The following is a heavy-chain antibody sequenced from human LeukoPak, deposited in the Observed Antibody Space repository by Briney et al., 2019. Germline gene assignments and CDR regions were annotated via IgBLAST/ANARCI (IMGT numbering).Heavy chain of an antibody. J-gene: IGHJ4*02. CDR3: ARDLYNPRGIAAAGTLDY. Sequence: SSETLSLTCAVYGGSFSGYYWSWIRQPAGKGLEWIGRIYTSGSTNYNPSLKSRVTMSVDTSKNQFSLKLSSVTAADTAVYYCARDLYNPRGIAAAGTLDYWGQGTLVTVSS. V-gene: IGHV4-4*07. CDR2: IYTSGST. D-gene: IGHD6-13*01. CDR1: GGSFSGYY.